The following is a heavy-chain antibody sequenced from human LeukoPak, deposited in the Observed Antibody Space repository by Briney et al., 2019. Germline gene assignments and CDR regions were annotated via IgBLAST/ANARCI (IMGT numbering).Heavy chain of an antibody. J-gene: IGHJ5*02. CDR1: GGSFSSYA. CDR2: IIPLFGAP. CDR3: XXXXXYSSSFPYNWFDP. D-gene: IGHD6-13*01. Sequence: SVKVSCKASGGSFSSYAISWVRQAPGQGLEWMGGIIPLFGAPNYAQKFQGRVTITADKSTTTAYMELSSLRSEDTAVYFCXXXXXYSSSFPYNWFDPWGQGTLVTVSS. V-gene: IGHV1-69*06.